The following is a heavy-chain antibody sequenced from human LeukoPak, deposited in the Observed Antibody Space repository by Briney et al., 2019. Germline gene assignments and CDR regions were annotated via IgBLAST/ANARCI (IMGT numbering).Heavy chain of an antibody. V-gene: IGHV3-43*01. CDR3: TRDTDFGSAINYFDH. CDR1: GFTFDDVA. CDR2: ISWEGQTT. D-gene: IGHD3-10*01. Sequence: PGGSLRLSCAASGFTFDDVAMHWVRQAPGKGLEWVSLISWEGQTTYYADSVRGRFTISRDNSKNSLYLQMNSLTTDDTAFYYCTRDTDFGSAINYFDHWGQGTLVSVSS. J-gene: IGHJ4*02.